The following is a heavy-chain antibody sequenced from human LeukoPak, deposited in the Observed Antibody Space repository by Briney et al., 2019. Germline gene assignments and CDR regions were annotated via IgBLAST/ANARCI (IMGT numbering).Heavy chain of an antibody. CDR1: GGSFRGYY. Sequence: SETLSLTCAVYGGSFRGYYWSWIRQPPGKGLEWIGEINHSGSTNYNPSLKSRVTISLDTSMKKFPLKLNSVTAADMAVYYCASTERCSTTCPLDYWGQGTLVTVSS. V-gene: IGHV4-34*01. CDR2: INHSGST. D-gene: IGHD2-2*01. CDR3: ASTERCSTTCPLDY. J-gene: IGHJ4*02.